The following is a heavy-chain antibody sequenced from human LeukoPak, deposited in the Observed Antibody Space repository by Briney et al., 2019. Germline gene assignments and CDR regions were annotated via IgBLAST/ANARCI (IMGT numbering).Heavy chain of an antibody. J-gene: IGHJ4*02. CDR3: ARVGTMIVVGLVDY. D-gene: IGHD3-22*01. CDR1: GGSINGYY. V-gene: IGHV4-34*01. Sequence: SETLSLTCTVAGGSINGYYWSWIRQPPGKGLEWIGEINHSGSTNYNPSLKSRVTISVDTSKNQFSLKLSSVTAADTAVYYCARVGTMIVVGLVDYWGQGTLVTVSS. CDR2: INHSGST.